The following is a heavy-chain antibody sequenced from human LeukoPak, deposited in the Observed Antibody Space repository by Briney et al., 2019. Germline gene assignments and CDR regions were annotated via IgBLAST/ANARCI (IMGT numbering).Heavy chain of an antibody. CDR1: GFTLSSYA. Sequence: PGRSLRLSCAASGFTLSSYAIHWVRQAPGKGLEWVAVISFDENDKYYAGSVKGRFTISRDNSKNTLYLQMNSLRAEDTAVYYCARGGSITGTTSAFDYWGQGTLVTVSS. CDR3: ARGGSITGTTSAFDY. J-gene: IGHJ4*02. CDR2: ISFDENDK. D-gene: IGHD1-7*01. V-gene: IGHV3-30-3*01.